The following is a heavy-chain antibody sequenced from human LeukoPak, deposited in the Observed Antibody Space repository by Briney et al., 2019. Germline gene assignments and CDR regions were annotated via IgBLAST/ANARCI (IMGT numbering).Heavy chain of an antibody. CDR1: GYTFTNYG. Sequence: ASVKVSCKASGYTFTNYGITWVRQAPGQGLEWMGWISTYNGNTNYAQKLQGRVTTTTDTSTSTAYMELRSLRSDDTAVYYCARGPYCSGGTCYSQILDHWGQGTLVTVSS. D-gene: IGHD2-15*01. CDR2: ISTYNGNT. CDR3: ARGPYCSGGTCYSQILDH. V-gene: IGHV1-18*01. J-gene: IGHJ4*02.